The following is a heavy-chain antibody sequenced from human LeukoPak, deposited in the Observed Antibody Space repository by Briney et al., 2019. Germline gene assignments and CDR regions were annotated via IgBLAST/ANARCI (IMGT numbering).Heavy chain of an antibody. J-gene: IGHJ4*02. V-gene: IGHV3-30*18. CDR2: ISYDGTNK. D-gene: IGHD3-3*01. CDR3: AKDLNYDFWSGLGN. CDR1: GFTFSSYG. Sequence: HPGRSLRLSCAVSGFTFSSYGMHWVRQAPGKGLEWMAVISYDGTNKYYADPVKGRFTISRDNSKNTLYLQMNSLRAEDTAVYYCAKDLNYDFWSGLGNWGQGTLVTVSS.